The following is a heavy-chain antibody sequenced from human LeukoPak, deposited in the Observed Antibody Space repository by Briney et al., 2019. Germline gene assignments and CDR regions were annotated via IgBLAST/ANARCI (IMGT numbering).Heavy chain of an antibody. D-gene: IGHD3-16*01. V-gene: IGHV3-7*01. CDR1: GFTFSDYW. J-gene: IGHJ6*02. CDR3: ARDSAMIRYGGQDV. CDR2: MNQDGSEK. Sequence: GGSLRLSCAASGFTFSDYWMSWVRQAPGKGLEWVANMNQDGSEKCYVDSLRGRFPISRDNARNLLFLDMNNLQVEDTAVYCCARDSAMIRYGGQDVWGQGTTVTV.